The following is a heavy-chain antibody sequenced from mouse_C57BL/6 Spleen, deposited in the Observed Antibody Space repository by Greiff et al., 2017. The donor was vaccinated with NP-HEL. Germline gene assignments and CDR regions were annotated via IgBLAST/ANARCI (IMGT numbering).Heavy chain of an antibody. CDR2: ISYDGSN. Sequence: EVQLQESGPGLVKPSQSLSLTCSVTGYSITSGYYWNWIRQFPGNKLEWMGYISYDGSNNYNPSLKNRISITRDTSKNQFFLKLNSVTTEDTATYYCARGKTTVVGTDYFDYWGQGTTLTVSS. V-gene: IGHV3-6*01. D-gene: IGHD1-1*01. CDR3: ARGKTTVVGTDYFDY. J-gene: IGHJ2*01. CDR1: GYSITSGYY.